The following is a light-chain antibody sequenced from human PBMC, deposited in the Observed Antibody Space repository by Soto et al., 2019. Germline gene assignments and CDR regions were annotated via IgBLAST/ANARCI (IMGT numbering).Light chain of an antibody. J-gene: IGLJ1*01. Sequence: QSVLSQPASVSGSPGLGITISWTGTSSDVGSHNLVSWYQPFPGKAPTLIIFEASRRPSGVSTRFSGSKSRSTASLTISGLQAEDEAHSSSFSNAAATNYVFASGT. CDR2: EAS. V-gene: IGLV2-23*01. CDR1: SSDVGSHNL. CDR3: FSNAAATNYV.